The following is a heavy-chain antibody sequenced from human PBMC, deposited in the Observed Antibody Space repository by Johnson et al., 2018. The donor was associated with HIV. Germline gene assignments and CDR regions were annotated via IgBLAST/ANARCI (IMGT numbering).Heavy chain of an antibody. J-gene: IGHJ3*02. V-gene: IGHV3-30*04. CDR1: GFTLSKYA. CDR2: ISFDGSNK. Sequence: VQLLESGGGVVQPGRSLRLSCAASGFTLSKYAMHWVRQAPGKGLEWVAVISFDGSNKYNADSVKGRFIISRDNSQNTLSLQMHSLRAEDTAVYYCARELNSRNYDPWFERWELYDACEIWGQGTMVIVSS. CDR3: ARELNSRNYDPWFERWELYDACEI. D-gene: IGHD1-26*01.